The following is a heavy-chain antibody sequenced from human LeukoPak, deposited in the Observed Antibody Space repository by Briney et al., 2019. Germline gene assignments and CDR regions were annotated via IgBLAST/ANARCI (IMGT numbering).Heavy chain of an antibody. J-gene: IGHJ4*02. CDR1: GGTFSSYA. Sequence: SVKVSCKASGGTFSSYAISWVRQAPGQGLEWMGGIIPIFGTANYAQKFQGRVTITTDESTSTAYMELSSLRSEDTAVNYCATWRYGSGSYPFDYWGQGTLVTVSS. D-gene: IGHD3-10*01. CDR3: ATWRYGSGSYPFDY. CDR2: IIPIFGTA. V-gene: IGHV1-69*05.